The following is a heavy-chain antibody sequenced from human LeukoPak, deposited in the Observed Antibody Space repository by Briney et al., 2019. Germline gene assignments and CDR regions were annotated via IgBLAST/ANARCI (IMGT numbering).Heavy chain of an antibody. CDR1: GYTFTSYG. J-gene: IGHJ5*01. CDR2: ISAYNGST. Sequence: ASVKVSCKASGYTFTSYGISWVRQAPGQGLEWMGWISAYNGSTNYAQKLQGRVTMTTDTSTSTAYMDLRSLRSDDTAVYYCAWQRGYGYSWIESWGQGTLVTVSS. CDR3: AWQRGYGYSWIES. D-gene: IGHD5-18*01. V-gene: IGHV1-18*01.